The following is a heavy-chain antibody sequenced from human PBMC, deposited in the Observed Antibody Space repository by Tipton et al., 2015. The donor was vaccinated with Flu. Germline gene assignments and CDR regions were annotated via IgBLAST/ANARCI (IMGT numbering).Heavy chain of an antibody. D-gene: IGHD3-10*01. CDR1: GFSFSNYW. Sequence: SLRLSCAASGFSFSNYWMHWVRQAPGKGLEWVSLISWDGGSTYYADSVKGRFTISRDNSKNSLYLQMNSLRAEDTALYYCAKDIGYYGSGSYHGYYYGMDVWGQGTTVTASS. CDR2: ISWDGGST. V-gene: IGHV3-43D*03. J-gene: IGHJ6*02. CDR3: AKDIGYYGSGSYHGYYYGMDV.